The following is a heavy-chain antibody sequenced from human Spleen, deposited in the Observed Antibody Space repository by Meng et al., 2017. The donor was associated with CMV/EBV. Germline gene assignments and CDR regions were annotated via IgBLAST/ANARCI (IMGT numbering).Heavy chain of an antibody. J-gene: IGHJ2*01. CDR2: INHSGST. Sequence: QVQLQESGPGLVKPSETLSLPCTVSGGSISSYYWSWIRQPPGKGLEWIGEINHSGSTNYNPSLKSRVTISVDTSKNQFSLKLSSVTAADTAVYYCARGLFDLWGRGTLVTVSS. CDR1: GGSISSYY. V-gene: IGHV4-34*01. CDR3: ARGLFDL.